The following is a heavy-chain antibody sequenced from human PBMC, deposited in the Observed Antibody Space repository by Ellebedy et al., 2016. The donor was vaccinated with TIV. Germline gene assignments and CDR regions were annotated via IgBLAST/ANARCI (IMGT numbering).Heavy chain of an antibody. D-gene: IGHD5-12*01. CDR3: AHSAGWLPDY. CDR2: VYWNDDK. V-gene: IGHV2-5*01. J-gene: IGHJ4*02. CDR1: GFSLSSNAVG. Sequence: SGPTLVKPTQTLTLTCSFSGFSLSSNAVGVSWIRQTPGKALEWLALVYWNDDKQYSPSLQPRLTITKDTSKNQVVLTMTDVDPVDTATYYCAHSAGWLPDYWGPGTLITVS.